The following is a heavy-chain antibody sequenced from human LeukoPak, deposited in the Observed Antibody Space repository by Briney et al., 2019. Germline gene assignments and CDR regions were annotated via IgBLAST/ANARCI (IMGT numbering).Heavy chain of an antibody. J-gene: IGHJ6*03. V-gene: IGHV1-69*01. Sequence: GASVKVSCKASGGTFSSYAISWVRQAPGQGLEWMGGTIPIFGTANYAQKFQGRVTITADESTSTAYMELSSLRSEDTAVYYCARGEGIAAAGPGYYYYYMDVWGKGTTVTVSS. CDR3: ARGEGIAAAGPGYYYYYMDV. CDR2: TIPIFGTA. CDR1: GGTFSSYA. D-gene: IGHD6-13*01.